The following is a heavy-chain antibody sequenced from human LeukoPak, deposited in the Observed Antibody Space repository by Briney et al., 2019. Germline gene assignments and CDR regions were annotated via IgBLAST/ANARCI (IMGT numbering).Heavy chain of an antibody. CDR2: IYYSGST. J-gene: IGHJ4*02. Sequence: SETLSLTCTVSGGSISSYYWSWIRQPPGKGLEWIGYIYYSGSTNYNPSLKSRVTISVDTSKNQFSLKLSSVTAADTAVYYCARAVTTWKMVDYWGQGTLVTVSS. V-gene: IGHV4-59*08. D-gene: IGHD4-11*01. CDR1: GGSISSYY. CDR3: ARAVTTWKMVDY.